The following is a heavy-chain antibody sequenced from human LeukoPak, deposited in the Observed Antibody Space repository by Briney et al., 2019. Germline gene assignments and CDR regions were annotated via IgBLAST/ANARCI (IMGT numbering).Heavy chain of an antibody. V-gene: IGHV1-24*01. D-gene: IGHD3-22*01. CDR3: ARWLRGYNDWFDP. J-gene: IGHJ5*02. CDR1: GYTLSELS. CDR2: FDLEDGET. Sequence: ASVKVSCKVSGYTLSELSMHWVRQAPGKGLEWMGGFDLEDGETIYVQKFQGRVTMTTDTSTSTAYMELRSLRSDDTALYYCARWLRGYNDWFDPWGQGTLVTVSS.